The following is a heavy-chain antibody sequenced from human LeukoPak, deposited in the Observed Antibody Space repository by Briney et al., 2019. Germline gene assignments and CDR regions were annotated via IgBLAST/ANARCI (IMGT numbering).Heavy chain of an antibody. V-gene: IGHV4-59*12. CDR3: ARDCSSTSCPLRVDP. Sequence: SETLSLTCTVSGGSISSYYWSWIRQPPGKGLEWIGYIYYSGSTNYNPSLKSRVTISVDTSKNQFSLKLSSVTAADTAVYYCARDCSSTSCPLRVDPWGQGTLVTVSS. CDR2: IYYSGST. D-gene: IGHD2-2*01. J-gene: IGHJ5*02. CDR1: GGSISSYY.